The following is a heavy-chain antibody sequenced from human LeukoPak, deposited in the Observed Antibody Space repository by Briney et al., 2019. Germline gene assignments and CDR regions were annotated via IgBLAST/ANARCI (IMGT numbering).Heavy chain of an antibody. V-gene: IGHV1-8*01. CDR3: ARGRQGLRYFDWLSPRSYYFDY. D-gene: IGHD3-9*01. J-gene: IGHJ4*02. CDR1: GYTFTSYD. CDR2: MNPNSGNT. Sequence: GASVKVSCKASGYTFTSYDINWVRQATGQGLEWMGWMNPNSGNTGYAQKFQGRVTMTRNTSISTAYMELSSLRSEDTAVYYCARGRQGLRYFDWLSPRSYYFDYWGQETLVTVSS.